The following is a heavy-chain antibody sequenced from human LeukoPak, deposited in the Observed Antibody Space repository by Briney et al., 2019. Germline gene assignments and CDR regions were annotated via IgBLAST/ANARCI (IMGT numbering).Heavy chain of an antibody. CDR3: ARAIYYYDSSGHFDY. Sequence: SETLSLTCTVSGGSISSYYWSWIRQPPGKGLEWIGYVYYSGRTNYNPSLKSRVTISVDTSKNQFSLKLSSVTAADTAVYYCARAIYYYDSSGHFDYWGQGTLVTVSS. J-gene: IGHJ4*02. D-gene: IGHD3-22*01. CDR1: GGSISSYY. V-gene: IGHV4-59*01. CDR2: VYYSGRT.